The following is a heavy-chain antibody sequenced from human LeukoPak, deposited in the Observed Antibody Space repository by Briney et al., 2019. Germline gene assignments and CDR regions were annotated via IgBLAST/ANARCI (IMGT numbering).Heavy chain of an antibody. V-gene: IGHV4-59*01. Sequence: SSETLSLTCTVSGGSISSYYWSWIRQPPGKGLEWIGYIYYSGSTNYNPSLKSRVTISIDTSKNQFSLKLSSVTAADTAVYYCARVGATGYWGQGTLVTVSS. J-gene: IGHJ4*02. D-gene: IGHD1-26*01. CDR2: IYYSGST. CDR1: GGSISSYY. CDR3: ARVGATGY.